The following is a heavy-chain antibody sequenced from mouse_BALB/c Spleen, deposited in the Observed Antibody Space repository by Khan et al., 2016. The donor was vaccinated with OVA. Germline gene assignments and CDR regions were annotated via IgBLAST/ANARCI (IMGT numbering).Heavy chain of an antibody. V-gene: IGHV1-18*01. CDR1: GYSFTDYT. J-gene: IGHJ3*01. CDR2: INPYSGVT. D-gene: IGHD2-2*01. Sequence: MQLEESGPELVKPGASMKISCKASGYSFTDYTMNWVKQSHGKNLEWIGLINPYSGVTIYNQKFKGKATLTVDKSSSTAYMDLLSLTSEDSAVYYCARSGYAGFAYWGQGTLVTVSA. CDR3: ARSGYAGFAY.